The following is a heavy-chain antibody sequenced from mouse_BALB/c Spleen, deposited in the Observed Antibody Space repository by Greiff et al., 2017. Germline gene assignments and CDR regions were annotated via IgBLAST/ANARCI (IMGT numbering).Heavy chain of an antibody. CDR3: ARERTKLGRFAY. V-gene: IGHV1-14*01. Sequence: EVKLMESGPELVKPGASVKMSCKASGYTFTSYVMHWVKQKPGQGLEWIGYINPYNDGTKYNEKFKGKATLTSDKSSSTAYMELSSLTSEDSAVYYCARERTKLGRFAYWGQGTLVTVSA. D-gene: IGHD4-1*01. CDR2: INPYNDGT. J-gene: IGHJ3*01. CDR1: GYTFTSYV.